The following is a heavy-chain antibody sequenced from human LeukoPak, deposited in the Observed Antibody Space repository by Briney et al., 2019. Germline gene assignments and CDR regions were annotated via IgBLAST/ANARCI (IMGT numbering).Heavy chain of an antibody. Sequence: ESSETLSLTCAVYGGSFSGYYWSWIRQPPGKGLEWIGEINHSGSTNYNPSLKSRVTISVDTSKNQFSLKLSSVTAADTAVYYCARGPRYYDILTGYYIGPSFDYWGQGTLVTVSS. J-gene: IGHJ4*02. CDR3: ARGPRYYDILTGYYIGPSFDY. D-gene: IGHD3-9*01. CDR2: INHSGST. CDR1: GGSFSGYY. V-gene: IGHV4-34*01.